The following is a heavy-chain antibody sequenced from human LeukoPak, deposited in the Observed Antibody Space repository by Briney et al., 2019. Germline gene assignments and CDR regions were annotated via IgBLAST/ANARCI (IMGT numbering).Heavy chain of an antibody. Sequence: SETLSLTCSVSGYSISSGYYWGWIRQAPGKGLEWIGSIFHSGSTNYNPSLKSRVTISVDKSKNQFSLKLSSVTAADTAVYYCARIVVVPGDWFDPWGQGTLVTVSS. CDR2: IFHSGST. CDR1: GYSISSGYY. CDR3: ARIVVVPGDWFDP. D-gene: IGHD2-2*01. J-gene: IGHJ5*02. V-gene: IGHV4-38-2*02.